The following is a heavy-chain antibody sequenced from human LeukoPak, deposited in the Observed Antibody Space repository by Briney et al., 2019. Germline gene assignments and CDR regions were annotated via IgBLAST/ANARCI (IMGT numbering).Heavy chain of an antibody. CDR2: MSGSGGSI. J-gene: IGHJ5*02. V-gene: IGHV3-23*01. CDR1: GFTFSSYA. Sequence: GGSLRLSCAASGFTFSSYAMSWVRQAPGKGLEWVSAMSGSGGSIYYADSVKGRFTISRDNSENTLYLQMNSLRAEDTAVYYCARRRGLTQFDPWGHGTLVTVSS. CDR3: ARRRGLTQFDP. D-gene: IGHD3-16*01.